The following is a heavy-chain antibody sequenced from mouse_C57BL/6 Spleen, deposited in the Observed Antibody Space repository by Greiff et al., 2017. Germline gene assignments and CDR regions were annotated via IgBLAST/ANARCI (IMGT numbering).Heavy chain of an antibody. D-gene: IGHD1-1*01. Sequence: VQLQQPGAELVRPGSSVKLSCKASGYTFTSYWMDWVKQRPGQGLEWIGNIYPSDSETHYNQKFKDKATLTVDKSSSTAYMQLSSLTSEDSAVYCCARLGYGSSYGYWGQGTTLTVSS. V-gene: IGHV1-61*01. CDR1: GYTFTSYW. CDR3: ARLGYGSSYGY. J-gene: IGHJ2*01. CDR2: IYPSDSET.